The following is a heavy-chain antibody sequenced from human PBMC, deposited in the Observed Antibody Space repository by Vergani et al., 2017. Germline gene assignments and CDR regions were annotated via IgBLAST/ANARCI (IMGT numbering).Heavy chain of an antibody. Sequence: EAQLVESGGDLDQPGGSLRLSCVGSGFSFSSYCVSWVRQAPGKGLEWVAKIKQDESEKYYGDSVKGRFIISRDNAKNSVFLQMSSLRVEDTTVYYCAGNWSKGGSIDMDVWGKGTTVIVS. CDR2: IKQDESEK. CDR3: AGNWSKGGSIDMDV. J-gene: IGHJ6*03. D-gene: IGHD1-1*01. V-gene: IGHV3-7*01. CDR1: GFSFSSYC.